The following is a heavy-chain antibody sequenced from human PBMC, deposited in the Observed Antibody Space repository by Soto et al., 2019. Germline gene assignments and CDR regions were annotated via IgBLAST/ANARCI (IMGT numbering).Heavy chain of an antibody. J-gene: IGHJ6*03. Sequence: PGVSLRLSCAASGFSFYTYAMTWVRQAPGKGLEWVSSISASGTQTYYADSVKGRFTISRDNSRNTVYLQMNSLRVEDTAVYYCAKGGGSGYFAYHYIDVWGKGTTVTVSS. D-gene: IGHD3-3*01. CDR1: GFSFYTYA. CDR3: AKGGGSGYFAYHYIDV. V-gene: IGHV3-23*01. CDR2: ISASGTQT.